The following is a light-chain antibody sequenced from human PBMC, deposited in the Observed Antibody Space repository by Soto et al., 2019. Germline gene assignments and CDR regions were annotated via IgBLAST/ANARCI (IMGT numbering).Light chain of an antibody. CDR3: CSYAGSGTPYV. Sequence: QSVLTQPASVSGSPGQSITISCTGTTSDVGSYSLVSWYQQHPGKVPKLLIYGVSKRPSGVSNRFSGSKSANTASLTISGLQAEDEADYYCCSYAGSGTPYVFGTGTKVTVL. CDR1: TSDVGSYSL. V-gene: IGLV2-23*02. J-gene: IGLJ1*01. CDR2: GVS.